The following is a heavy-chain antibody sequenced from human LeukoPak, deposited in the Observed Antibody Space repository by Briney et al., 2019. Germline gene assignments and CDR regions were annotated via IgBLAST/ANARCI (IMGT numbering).Heavy chain of an antibody. V-gene: IGHV3-23*01. Sequence: GESLRLSCAASGFTFSCYAMSWVRQAPGEGLEWVSAISGSGGSTYYADSVKGRFTISRDNSKNTLYLQMNSLRAEDTAVYYCAKDTPQPLIAVAGKVDYGGQGKLATVSS. CDR3: AKDTPQPLIAVAGKVDY. J-gene: IGHJ4*02. CDR2: ISGSGGST. D-gene: IGHD6-19*01. CDR1: GFTFSCYA.